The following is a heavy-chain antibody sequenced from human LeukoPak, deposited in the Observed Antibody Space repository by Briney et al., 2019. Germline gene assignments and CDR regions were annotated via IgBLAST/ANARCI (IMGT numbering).Heavy chain of an antibody. CDR1: EFTFSRYW. J-gene: IGHJ4*02. V-gene: IGHV3-7*03. CDR2: INQDESAK. CDR3: AGSGSYKGPNDY. Sequence: GGSLRLSCAASEFTFSRYWMNWVRQAPGKGLGRVASINQDESAKFYVDSVKGRFTISRDNAKNSLYLQMNSLRAEDTALYYCAGSGSYKGPNDYWGQGTLVTVSS. D-gene: IGHD3-10*01.